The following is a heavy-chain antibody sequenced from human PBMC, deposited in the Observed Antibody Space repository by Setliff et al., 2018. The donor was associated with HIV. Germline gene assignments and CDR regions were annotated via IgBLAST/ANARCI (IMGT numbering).Heavy chain of an antibody. Sequence: PSETLSLTCTVSGGYIAGYYWSWIRQPPGRALEWIGNIYYSGVTYYNPSLKSRVTLSVDTSKNQFSLTLTSVTAADTALYYCARRGGSGWYYFDQWGQGALVTVSS. CDR2: IYYSGVT. D-gene: IGHD6-19*01. V-gene: IGHV4-59*01. J-gene: IGHJ4*02. CDR1: GGYIAGYY. CDR3: ARRGGSGWYYFDQ.